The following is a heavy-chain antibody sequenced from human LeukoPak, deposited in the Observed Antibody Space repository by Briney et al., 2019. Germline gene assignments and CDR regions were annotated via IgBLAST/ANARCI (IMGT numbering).Heavy chain of an antibody. CDR1: GFTFSVTW. J-gene: IGHJ3*02. CDR3: TRGAPQADVFDI. V-gene: IGHV3-15*01. CDR2: FKSKAAGGTT. Sequence: KAGGSLRLSCAASGFTFSVTWMSWVRQAPGRGLEWVGRFKSKAAGGTTDYAAPVVGRFTISRDDSKNMLYLQMNSLKTEDTAVYYCTRGAPQADVFDIWGQGTMVTVSS.